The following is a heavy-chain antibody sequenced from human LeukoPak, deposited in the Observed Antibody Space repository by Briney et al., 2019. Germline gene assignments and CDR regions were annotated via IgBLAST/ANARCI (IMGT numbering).Heavy chain of an antibody. Sequence: GGSLRLSCAASGFTFKYYAMIWVRQAPGKGLEWVSGISGSGVSTYYADSVKGRFTISRDNSKNTLYLQMDSLRADDTAMYYCAKDPSVSRSGHNWFDPWGQGTPVTVSS. CDR1: GFTFKYYA. CDR2: ISGSGVST. V-gene: IGHV3-23*01. J-gene: IGHJ5*02. D-gene: IGHD1-1*01. CDR3: AKDPSVSRSGHNWFDP.